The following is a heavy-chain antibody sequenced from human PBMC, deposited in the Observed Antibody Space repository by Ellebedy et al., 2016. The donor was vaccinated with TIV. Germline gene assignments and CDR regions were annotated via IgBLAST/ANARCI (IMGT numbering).Heavy chain of an antibody. Sequence: SETLSLXCTVSDGSIRSYHWSWIRQSPGKGLEWIGYFHYSGTTNYNPSLKSRLSISVDTSKNQFSLNLSSVTAADTGVYYYARTSTMVRGALDYWGQGTLVTVSS. CDR2: FHYSGTT. CDR1: DGSIRSYH. V-gene: IGHV4-59*01. CDR3: ARTSTMVRGALDY. D-gene: IGHD3-10*01. J-gene: IGHJ4*02.